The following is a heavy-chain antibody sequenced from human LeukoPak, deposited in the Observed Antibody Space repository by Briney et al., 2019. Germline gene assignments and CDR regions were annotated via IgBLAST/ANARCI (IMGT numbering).Heavy chain of an antibody. Sequence: GGPLRLSCAASGFTFSSYSMNWVRQAPGKGLEWVSYISSSSSTIYYADSVKGRFTISRDNAKNSLYLQMNSLRAEDTAVYYCAIHSSSQSFDYWGQGTLVTVSS. V-gene: IGHV3-48*01. CDR2: ISSSSSTI. D-gene: IGHD6-13*01. CDR3: AIHSSSQSFDY. CDR1: GFTFSSYS. J-gene: IGHJ4*02.